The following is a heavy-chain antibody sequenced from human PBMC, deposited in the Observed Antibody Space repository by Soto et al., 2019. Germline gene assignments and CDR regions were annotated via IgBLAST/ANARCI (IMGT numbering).Heavy chain of an antibody. V-gene: IGHV4-59*01. J-gene: IGHJ1*01. D-gene: IGHD3-22*01. Sequence: PETLSLTYTVSGGSISSYYWSWVRQPPGRGLEWIGFIYNSGSTNYNPSLKSRATISIDTSQNHFSLKLSSVTAADTAVYYCAREDYYDSSDWGQGTLVTVS. CDR2: IYNSGST. CDR1: GGSISSYY. CDR3: AREDYYDSSD.